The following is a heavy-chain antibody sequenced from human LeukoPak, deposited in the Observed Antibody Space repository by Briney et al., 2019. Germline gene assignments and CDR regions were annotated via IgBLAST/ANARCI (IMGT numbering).Heavy chain of an antibody. J-gene: IGHJ5*02. CDR3: ARADPLHGGPYLIGP. V-gene: IGHV1-2*02. CDR2: VNLNNGDI. D-gene: IGHD2-21*01. Sequence: ASVKVSCKASGYSFTDYYMHWVRQAPGQVLEWMGWVNLNNGDIKSAQKFQGRVTMTRDTSITTVYMEVSWLTSDDTAIYYCARADPLHGGPYLIGPWGQGTLVTVSS. CDR1: GYSFTDYY.